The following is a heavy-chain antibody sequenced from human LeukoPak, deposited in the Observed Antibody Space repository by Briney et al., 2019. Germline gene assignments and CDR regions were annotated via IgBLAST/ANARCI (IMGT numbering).Heavy chain of an antibody. D-gene: IGHD3-3*01. CDR1: GYTFTSYY. CDR2: INPSGGST. J-gene: IGHJ6*02. V-gene: IGHV1-46*01. CDR3: GFWSGYYLPASPYYYYGMDV. Sequence: ASVKVSCKASGYTFTSYYMHWVRQAPGQGLEWMGIINPSGGSTSYAQKFQGRVTMTRDTSTSTVYMELSSLSSEDTAVYYCGFWSGYYLPASPYYYYGMDVWGQGTTVTVSS.